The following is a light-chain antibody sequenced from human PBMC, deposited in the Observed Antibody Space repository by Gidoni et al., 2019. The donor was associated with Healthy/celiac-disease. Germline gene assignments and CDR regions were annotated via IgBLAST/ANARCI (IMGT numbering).Light chain of an antibody. CDR2: GAS. V-gene: IGKV3-15*01. J-gene: IGKJ1*01. Sequence: ELVMTQSPATLSVSPGERATLSCRASQSVSSNLAWYQQKPGQAPRLLIYGASTRATGIPARFSGSGSGTEFTLTISGLQSEDFAVYYCQQYNNWQTFGQGTKVEIK. CDR3: QQYNNWQT. CDR1: QSVSSN.